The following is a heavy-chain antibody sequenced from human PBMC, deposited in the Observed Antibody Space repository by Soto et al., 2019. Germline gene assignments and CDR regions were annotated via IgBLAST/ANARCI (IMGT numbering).Heavy chain of an antibody. CDR3: ARGGGTYDYGGGGDAFDI. CDR2: ISSSGSTI. V-gene: IGHV3-48*03. J-gene: IGHJ3*02. D-gene: IGHD4-17*01. Sequence: EVQLVESGGGLVQPGGSLRLSCAASGFTFSSYEMNWVRQAPGKGLEWVSYISSSGSTIYYADSVKGRFTSSRDNAKNSLYLPRNSLRAEDTAVYYGARGGGTYDYGGGGDAFDIWGQGTMVTVSS. CDR1: GFTFSSYE.